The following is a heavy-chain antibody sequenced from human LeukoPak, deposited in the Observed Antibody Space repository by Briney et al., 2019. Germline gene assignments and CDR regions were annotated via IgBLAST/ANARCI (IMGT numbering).Heavy chain of an antibody. J-gene: IGHJ4*02. V-gene: IGHV4-4*07. Sequence: SETLSLTCTVSGGSIRSYWSWIRQPAGKGLEWIGRIYGSGSTDYNPSLKSRVTMSIDTSKNQFSLNLISVTAADTAVYYCARRDWRWEWFSYWGQGTLVTVSS. D-gene: IGHD3-3*01. CDR3: ARRDWRWEWFSY. CDR2: IYGSGST. CDR1: GGSIRSY.